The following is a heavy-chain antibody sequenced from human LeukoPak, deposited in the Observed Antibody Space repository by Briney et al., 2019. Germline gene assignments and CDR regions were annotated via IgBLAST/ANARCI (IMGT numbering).Heavy chain of an antibody. V-gene: IGHV4-4*02. CDR3: AREGGPYRPLDY. CDR2: VNLQGST. CDR1: GGSISNTNW. Sequence: KPSETLSLTCGVSGGSISNTNWWTWVRQPPGKGLEWIGEVNLQGSTNYNPSLKSRVAISVDKSENHISLKLTSVTAADTAVYYCAREGGPYRPLDYLGQGTLVTVAS. J-gene: IGHJ4*02.